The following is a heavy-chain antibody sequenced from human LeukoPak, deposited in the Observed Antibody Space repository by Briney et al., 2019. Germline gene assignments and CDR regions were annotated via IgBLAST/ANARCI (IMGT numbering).Heavy chain of an antibody. CDR2: INPNSGGT. V-gene: IGHV1-2*02. CDR3: ARDSSRVRASAFDI. J-gene: IGHJ3*02. Sequence: GASVKVSCKASGYTFTGYYIHWVRQAPGQGLEWMGWINPNSGGTNYAQKFQGRVTMTRDTSISTAYMELSRLRSDDTAVYYCARDSSRVRASAFDIWGQRTMVTVSS. CDR1: GYTFTGYY. D-gene: IGHD3-10*01.